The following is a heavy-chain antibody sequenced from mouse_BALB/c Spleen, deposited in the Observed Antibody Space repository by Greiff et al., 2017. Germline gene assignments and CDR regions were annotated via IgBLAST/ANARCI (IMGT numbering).Heavy chain of an antibody. V-gene: IGHV5-6-4*01. CDR2: ISSGGSYT. CDR1: GFTFSSYT. Sequence: DVMLVESGGGLVKPGGSLKLSCAASGFTFSSYTMSWVRQTPEKRLEWVATISSGGSYTYYPDSVKGRFTISRDNAKNTLYLQMSSLKSEDTAMYYCTREGGTATNAMDYWGQGTSVTVSS. D-gene: IGHD1-2*01. J-gene: IGHJ4*01. CDR3: TREGGTATNAMDY.